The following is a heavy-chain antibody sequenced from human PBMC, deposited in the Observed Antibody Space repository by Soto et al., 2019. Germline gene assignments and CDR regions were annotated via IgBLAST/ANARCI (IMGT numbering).Heavy chain of an antibody. J-gene: IGHJ5*02. D-gene: IGHD1-7*01. CDR2: IYYSGST. Sequence: QLQLQESGPGLVKPSETLSLTCTVSGGSISSSSYYWGWIRQPPGKGLEWIGSIYYSGSTYYNPSLKSRVTISVDTSKNQFSLKLSSVTAADTAVYYCARHRASHAGTGKRYPWCDPWGQGTLVTVSS. CDR1: GGSISSSSYY. CDR3: ARHRASHAGTGKRYPWCDP. V-gene: IGHV4-39*01.